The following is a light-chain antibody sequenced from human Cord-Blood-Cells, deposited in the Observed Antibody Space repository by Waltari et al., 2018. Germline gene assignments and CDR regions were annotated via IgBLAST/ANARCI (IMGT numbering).Light chain of an antibody. CDR1: RSDVGSSNL. J-gene: IGLJ2*01. V-gene: IGLV2-23*01. CDR3: CSYAGSSTYVV. CDR2: EGS. Sequence: QSALTQPASVSGSPGQSITISCTGTRSDVGSSNLVSWYQQHPGKAPKLMIYEGSKRPSGVSNRFSGSKSGNTASLTISGLQAEDDADYYCCSYAGSSTYVVFGGGTKLTVL.